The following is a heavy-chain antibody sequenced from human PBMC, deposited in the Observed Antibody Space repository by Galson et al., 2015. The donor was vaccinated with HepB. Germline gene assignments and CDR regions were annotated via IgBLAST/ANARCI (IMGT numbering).Heavy chain of an antibody. V-gene: IGHV3-30-3*01. Sequence: SLRLSCAASGFTFSNYAVHWVRQAPGKGLEWVAIISYDGSNKYYADSVKGRFTISRDNSKNTLYLQMNSLRVEDTAVYYCARAPSGEWLVGSAWGQGTLVTVSS. CDR2: ISYDGSNK. CDR3: ARAPSGEWLVGSA. CDR1: GFTFSNYA. J-gene: IGHJ5*02. D-gene: IGHD6-19*01.